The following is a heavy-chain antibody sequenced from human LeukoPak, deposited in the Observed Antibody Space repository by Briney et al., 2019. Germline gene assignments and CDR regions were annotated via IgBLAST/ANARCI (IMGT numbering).Heavy chain of an antibody. V-gene: IGHV3-33*08. CDR1: GFTFSSYS. J-gene: IGHJ1*01. CDR3: AATTYYDSSGYPEYFQH. CDR2: IWYDGSNK. Sequence: PGGSLRLSCAASGFTFSSYSMNWVRQAPGKGLEWVAVIWYDGSNKYYADSVKGRFTISRDNSKNTLYLQMNSLRAEDTAVYYCAATTYYDSSGYPEYFQHWGQGSLVTVSS. D-gene: IGHD3-22*01.